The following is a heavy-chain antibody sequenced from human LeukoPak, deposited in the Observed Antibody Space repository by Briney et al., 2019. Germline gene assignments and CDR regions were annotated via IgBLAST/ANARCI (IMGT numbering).Heavy chain of an antibody. J-gene: IGHJ4*02. D-gene: IGHD6-13*01. V-gene: IGHV3-21*01. Sequence: GGSLRLSCAASGFTFSSYSMNWVRQAPGKGLEWVSSISSSSSYIYYADSVRGRFTISRDDAKNSLYLQMNSLRAEDTAVYYCARDGAAKSLPFFDYWGQGTLVTVSS. CDR1: GFTFSSYS. CDR2: ISSSSSYI. CDR3: ARDGAAKSLPFFDY.